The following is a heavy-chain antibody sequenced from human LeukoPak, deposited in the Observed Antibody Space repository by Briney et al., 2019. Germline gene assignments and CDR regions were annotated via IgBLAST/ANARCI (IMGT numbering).Heavy chain of an antibody. J-gene: IGHJ5*02. V-gene: IGHV4-59*01. CDR3: AREESGIYYDSRGPRWFDP. Sequence: SETLSLTCTVSGGSITGYYWSWIRHPPGKGLEWIGYIYYSGSTNYNPSLKSRVAISVDTSKNQLSLKVTSLTAADTAVYYCAREESGIYYDSRGPRWFDPWGQGTLVTVSS. CDR1: GGSITGYY. D-gene: IGHD3-22*01. CDR2: IYYSGST.